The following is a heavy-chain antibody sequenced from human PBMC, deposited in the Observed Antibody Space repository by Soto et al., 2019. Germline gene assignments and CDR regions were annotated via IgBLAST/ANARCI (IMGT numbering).Heavy chain of an antibody. CDR1: GGTFSSYA. Sequence: ASVKVSCKASGGTFSSYAVSWVRQAPGQGLEWVGEIIPMYGMPNLAHRFQGRVTVTADESTSTVYMEVSSLRSEDTAIYYCARVEESCSSTSCYKFFDFWDQGSLVTVSS. D-gene: IGHD2-2*02. V-gene: IGHV1-69*13. J-gene: IGHJ4*02. CDR2: IIPMYGMP. CDR3: ARVEESCSSTSCYKFFDF.